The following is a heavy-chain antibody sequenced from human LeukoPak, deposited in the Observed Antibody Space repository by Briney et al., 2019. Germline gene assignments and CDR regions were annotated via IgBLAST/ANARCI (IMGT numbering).Heavy chain of an antibody. D-gene: IGHD4/OR15-4a*01. Sequence: PGASLRLSCAACGFSFTSYNCDWVRQAPGKGLQWLGFISYDGNIKYEESVKGRFTLSRDNSNNTLYLQMNSLRAEDTAIYYCGRDFVNGAKARFDCWGQGTLVTVSS. CDR1: GFSFTSYN. CDR3: GRDFVNGAKARFDC. V-gene: IGHV3-30*03. J-gene: IGHJ4*02. CDR2: ISYDGNIK.